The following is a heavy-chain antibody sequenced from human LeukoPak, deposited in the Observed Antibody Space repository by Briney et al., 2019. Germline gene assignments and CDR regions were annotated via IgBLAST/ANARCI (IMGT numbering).Heavy chain of an antibody. CDR3: AREGSDYDVDY. D-gene: IGHD5-12*01. Sequence: GGSLRLSCAASGFTFSSYAMNWVRQPPGKGLEWVSYISSSGTTIYYADSVKGRFTISRDNAKNTLYLQMNSLRAEDTAVYYCAREGSDYDVDYWGQGTLVTVSS. V-gene: IGHV3-48*03. J-gene: IGHJ4*02. CDR1: GFTFSSYA. CDR2: ISSSGTTI.